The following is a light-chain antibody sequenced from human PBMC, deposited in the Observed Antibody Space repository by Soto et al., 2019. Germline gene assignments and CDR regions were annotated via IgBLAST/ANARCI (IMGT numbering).Light chain of an antibody. CDR2: DAS. J-gene: IGKJ1*01. V-gene: IGKV3-11*01. CDR3: QHRFNWTWT. Sequence: EILLTQSPATLSLSPGERATLSCRASQSVIRYLAWYQQRTGQAPRLLIYDASYRATGIPARLSGSGYGTDFTITISSMENEDFEVYYCQHRFNWTWTFGQGTKVDIK. CDR1: QSVIRY.